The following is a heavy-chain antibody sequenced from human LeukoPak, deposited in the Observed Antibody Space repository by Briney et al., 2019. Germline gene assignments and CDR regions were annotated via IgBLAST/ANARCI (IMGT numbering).Heavy chain of an antibody. CDR2: IYPGDSDT. J-gene: IGHJ4*02. CDR3: ARSPPRLGYDYFDY. Sequence: GESLKISCEGSGYSFTSYWIGWVRQMPGKGLEWMGIIYPGDSDTRYSPSFQCQVTISADKSISTAYLQWSSPKASDTAMYYCARSPPRLGYDYFDYWGQGTLVTVSS. CDR1: GYSFTSYW. D-gene: IGHD7-27*01. V-gene: IGHV5-51*01.